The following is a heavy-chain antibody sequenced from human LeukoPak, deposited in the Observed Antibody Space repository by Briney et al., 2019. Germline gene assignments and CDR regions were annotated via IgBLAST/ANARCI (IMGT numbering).Heavy chain of an antibody. CDR3: AKDNHDYGDYVFEG. V-gene: IGHV3-23*01. Sequence: GGSLRLSCAASGFTFSSYAMSWVRQAPGRGLEWVSAISGSGGSTYYADSVKGRFTISRDNSKNTLYLQMNSLRAEDTTVYYCAKDNHDYGDYVFEGWGQGTLVTVSS. CDR2: ISGSGGST. J-gene: IGHJ4*02. CDR1: GFTFSSYA. D-gene: IGHD4-17*01.